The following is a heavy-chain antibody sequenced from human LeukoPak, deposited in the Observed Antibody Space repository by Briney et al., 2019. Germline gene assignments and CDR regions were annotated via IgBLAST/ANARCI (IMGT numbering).Heavy chain of an antibody. CDR2: IIPIFGTA. Sequence: SVKVSCKASGGTFRSYAINWVRQAPGQGLEWMGGIIPIFGTANYAQKFQGRVTITADESTSTAYMELSSLRSEDTAVYYCASRSRGYSSSSVYFDYWGQGTLVTVSS. J-gene: IGHJ4*02. V-gene: IGHV1-69*13. CDR3: ASRSRGYSSSSVYFDY. CDR1: GGTFRSYA. D-gene: IGHD6-6*01.